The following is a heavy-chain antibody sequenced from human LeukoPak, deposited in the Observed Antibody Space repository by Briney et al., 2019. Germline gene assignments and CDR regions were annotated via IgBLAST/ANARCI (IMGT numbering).Heavy chain of an antibody. Sequence: GGSLRLSCAASGFTFSSYSMNWVRQAPGKGLEWVSSISSSSSNYIYYADSVKGRFTISRDNAKNSLYLQMHSLRAEDTAVYYCARVLRYCSGGNCYSGGLGYMDVWGKGTTVTISS. CDR1: GFTFSSYS. D-gene: IGHD2-15*01. V-gene: IGHV3-21*04. CDR2: ISSSSSNYI. J-gene: IGHJ6*03. CDR3: ARVLRYCSGGNCYSGGLGYMDV.